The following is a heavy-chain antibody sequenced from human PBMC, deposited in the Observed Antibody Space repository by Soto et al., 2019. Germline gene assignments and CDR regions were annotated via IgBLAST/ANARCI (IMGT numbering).Heavy chain of an antibody. CDR1: GYTFTSYA. CDR3: AIGYGRPIGWFDP. V-gene: IGHV1-3*01. CDR2: INAVNGNT. D-gene: IGHD1-26*01. Sequence: QVQLVQSGAEVKKPGASVKVSCKASGYTFTSYAMHWVRQAPGQRLEWMGWINAVNGNTTYSQKFQGRVTITRDTSASTAYIELSSLISEDTAVYYCAIGYGRPIGWFDPWGQGTLVTVSS. J-gene: IGHJ5*02.